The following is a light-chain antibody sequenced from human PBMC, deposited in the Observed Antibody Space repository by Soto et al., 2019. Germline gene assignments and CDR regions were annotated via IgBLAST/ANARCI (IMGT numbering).Light chain of an antibody. CDR1: SSDIGGHNS. CDR3: TSFTSASTYV. CDR2: NVS. J-gene: IGLJ1*01. V-gene: IGLV2-14*01. Sequence: QSVLTQPASVSGSTGQSIAISCTRTSSDIGGHNSVSWYQQHPGKAPKLMICNVSNRPSGVSNRFSGSKSGNTASLTISRLLAEDEADYYCTSFTSASTYVFGAGTKVTVL.